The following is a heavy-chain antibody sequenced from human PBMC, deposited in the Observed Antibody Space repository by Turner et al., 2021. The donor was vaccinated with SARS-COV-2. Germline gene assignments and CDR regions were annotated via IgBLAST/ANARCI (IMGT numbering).Heavy chain of an antibody. CDR1: GFTFSSYY. Sequence: EVQLVEAGGGLVQPGGGRSRSSAASGFTFSSYYMHWGRQATGRGVEGVSASGTAGDTYYPGSVKGRFTISRENAKNSLYLQMNSLGAGDTAVYYCARAGGMTTVLPGYFDLWGRGTLVTVSS. D-gene: IGHD4-17*01. CDR2: SGTAGDT. CDR3: ARAGGMTTVLPGYFDL. V-gene: IGHV3-13*04. J-gene: IGHJ2*01.